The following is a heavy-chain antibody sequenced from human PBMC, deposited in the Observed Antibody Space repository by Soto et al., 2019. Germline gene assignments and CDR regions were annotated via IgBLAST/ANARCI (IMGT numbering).Heavy chain of an antibody. J-gene: IGHJ6*02. CDR3: ARELEAVAGYYYYYGMDV. CDR2: INPNSGGT. CDR1: GYTFTGYY. Sequence: ASVKVSCKASGYTFTGYYMHWVRQAPGQGLEWMGWINPNSGGTNYAQKFQGRVTMTRDTSISTAYMELSRLRSDDTAVYYCARELEAVAGYYYYYGMDVWGQGTTVTVSS. V-gene: IGHV1-2*02. D-gene: IGHD6-19*01.